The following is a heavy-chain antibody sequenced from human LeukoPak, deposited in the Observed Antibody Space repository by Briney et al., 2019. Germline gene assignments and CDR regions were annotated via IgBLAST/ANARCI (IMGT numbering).Heavy chain of an antibody. CDR2: ISTYNGNT. J-gene: IGHJ4*02. V-gene: IGHV1-18*01. CDR3: ARDCDRSGYYFY. D-gene: IGHD3-22*01. CDR1: GYTFSDYG. Sequence: ASVKVSCKASGYTFSDYGISWVRQAPGQGLEWMGWISTYNGNTNYAQKLQGRVAMTTDTSTSTAYMELRSLRSDDTAVYYCARDCDRSGYYFYWGQGTLVTVSS.